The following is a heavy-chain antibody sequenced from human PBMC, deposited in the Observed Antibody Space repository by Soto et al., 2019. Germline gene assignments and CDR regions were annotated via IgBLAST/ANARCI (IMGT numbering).Heavy chain of an antibody. CDR1: GFTFNNYG. D-gene: IGHD2-15*01. V-gene: IGHV3-30*18. CDR3: ANDQVIAASHVID. J-gene: IGHJ3*01. Sequence: QVQLVESGGGVVQPGRSLRLSCAASGFTFNNYGMHWVRQAPGKGLEWVATISNDGSDKYYADSVKGRLTISRDNSKNTVYLQRTSLSAEETAVYYCANDQVIAASHVIDWGQGTMVTVSS. CDR2: ISNDGSDK.